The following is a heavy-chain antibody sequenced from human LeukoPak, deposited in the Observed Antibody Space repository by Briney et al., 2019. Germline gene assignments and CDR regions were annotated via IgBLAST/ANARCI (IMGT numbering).Heavy chain of an antibody. Sequence: ASVNVSCKAFGYTFTGYYIHWVRQAPGQGLEWMGWINPNSGGTNYGQKFQGRVTMTRDTSISTSYMELTRLRSDDTALYYCARVFLIGSGSYSFDYWGQGTLVTVSS. CDR1: GYTFTGYY. CDR3: ARVFLIGSGSYSFDY. CDR2: INPNSGGT. V-gene: IGHV1-2*02. D-gene: IGHD3-10*01. J-gene: IGHJ4*02.